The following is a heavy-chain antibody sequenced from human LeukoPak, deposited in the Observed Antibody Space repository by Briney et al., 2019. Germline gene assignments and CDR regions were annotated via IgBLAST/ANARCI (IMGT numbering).Heavy chain of an antibody. CDR2: ISWNSGNI. V-gene: IGHV3-9*01. J-gene: IGHJ4*02. Sequence: GGSLRLSCAASGFTFDDYAMHWVRHAPGKGLEWVSGISWNSGNIGYADAVKGRFTISRDNAKNSLYLQMNSLRAEDTALYYCAKEGSSWYYFDYWGQGTLVTVSS. D-gene: IGHD6-13*01. CDR3: AKEGSSWYYFDY. CDR1: GFTFDDYA.